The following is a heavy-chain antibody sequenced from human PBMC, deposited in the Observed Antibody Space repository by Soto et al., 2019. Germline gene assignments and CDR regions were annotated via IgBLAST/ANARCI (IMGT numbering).Heavy chain of an antibody. Sequence: KFQGRVTITRDTSASTAYMELSSLRSEDTAVYYCARDIAAAGTPWFAPWGQGTLVTVSS. CDR3: ARDIAAAGTPWFAP. D-gene: IGHD6-13*01. J-gene: IGHJ5*02. V-gene: IGHV1-3*01.